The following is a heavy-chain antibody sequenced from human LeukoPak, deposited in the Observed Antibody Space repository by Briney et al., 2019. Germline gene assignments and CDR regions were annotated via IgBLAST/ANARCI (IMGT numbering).Heavy chain of an antibody. V-gene: IGHV1-46*01. D-gene: IGHD2-15*01. CDR1: GYTLTELS. J-gene: IGHJ4*02. CDR3: ARDDTLDCSGGSCGY. Sequence: ASVKVSCKVSGYTLTELSMHWVRQAPGQGLEWMGIINPSGGSTSYAQKFQGRVTMTRDTSTSTVYMELSSLRSEDTAVYYCARDDTLDCSGGSCGYWGQGTLVTVSS. CDR2: INPSGGST.